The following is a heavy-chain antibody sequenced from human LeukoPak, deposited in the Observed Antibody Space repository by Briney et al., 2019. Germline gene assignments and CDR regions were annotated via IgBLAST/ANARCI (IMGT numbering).Heavy chain of an antibody. CDR1: GGSISSYY. J-gene: IGHJ4*02. CDR2: IYYSGST. Sequence: SETLSLTCTVSGGSISSYYWSWIRQPPGKGLEWIGYIYYSGSTNYNPSLKSRVTISVDTSKNQFSLKLSSVTAADTAVYYCARDNVAAASIFDYWGQGTLVTVSS. D-gene: IGHD6-13*01. CDR3: ARDNVAAASIFDY. V-gene: IGHV4-59*12.